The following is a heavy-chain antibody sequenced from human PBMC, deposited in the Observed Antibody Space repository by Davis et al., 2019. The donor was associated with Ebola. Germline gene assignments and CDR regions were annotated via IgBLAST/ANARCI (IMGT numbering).Heavy chain of an antibody. D-gene: IGHD3-22*01. Sequence: DSVKGRFTISRDSSKNTLYLQMNSLRAEDTAVYYCAKDYYDSSGRYFDYWGQGTLVTVSS. CDR3: AKDYYDSSGRYFDY. V-gene: IGHV3-30*02. J-gene: IGHJ4*02.